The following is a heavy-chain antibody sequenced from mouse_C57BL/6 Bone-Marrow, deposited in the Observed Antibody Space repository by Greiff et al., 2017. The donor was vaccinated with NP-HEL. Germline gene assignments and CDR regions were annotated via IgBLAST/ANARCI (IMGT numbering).Heavy chain of an antibody. J-gene: IGHJ4*01. CDR3: ARSSKEAMEY. D-gene: IGHD1-1*01. CDR2: IYPGDGDP. V-gene: IGHV1-80*01. CDR1: GYAFSSYW. Sequence: VQLQQSGAELVKPGASVKISCNASGYAFSSYWMNWVKQRPGQGLAWIGQIYPGDGDPNYNGKFKGKATLTADKSSSTAYMQLSSLTSEDSAVYFCARSSKEAMEYWGQGTSVTVSS.